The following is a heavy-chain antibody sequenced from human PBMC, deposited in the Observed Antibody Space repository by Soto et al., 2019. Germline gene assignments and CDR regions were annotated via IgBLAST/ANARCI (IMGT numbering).Heavy chain of an antibody. D-gene: IGHD2-8*01. J-gene: IGHJ6*02. CDR1: GYSFAGYW. CDR2: IDPSDSQT. Sequence: GESLKISCKGSGYSFAGYWITWVRQKPGKGLEWMGRIDPSDSQTYYSPSFQGHVTISVTKSITTVYLQWSSLRASDTAMYYCARFLRAYCTNGVCPKTFYYYYGMDVWGQGTTVTVSS. V-gene: IGHV5-10-1*01. CDR3: ARFLRAYCTNGVCPKTFYYYYGMDV.